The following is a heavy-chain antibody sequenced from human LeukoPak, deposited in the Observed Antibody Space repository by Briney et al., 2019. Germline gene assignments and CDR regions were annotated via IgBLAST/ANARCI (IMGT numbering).Heavy chain of an antibody. D-gene: IGHD6-13*01. Sequence: PGGSLRLSCTTSGFSFNDYSLNWVRQAPGKGLEWVASISGNRAHIVYSDLVRGRFTVSRDNSKNTLYLQMNSLRAEDTAVYYCAKDDVAAADAFDIWGQGTMVTVSS. V-gene: IGHV3-21*01. CDR2: ISGNRAHI. J-gene: IGHJ3*02. CDR1: GFSFNDYS. CDR3: AKDDVAAADAFDI.